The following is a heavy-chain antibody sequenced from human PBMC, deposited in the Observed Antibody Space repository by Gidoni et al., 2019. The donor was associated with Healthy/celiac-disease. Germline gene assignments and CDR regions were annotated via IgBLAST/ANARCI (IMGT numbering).Heavy chain of an antibody. CDR3: ASGDVLLWFGEPLW. J-gene: IGHJ4*02. CDR2: ISSSSSYI. D-gene: IGHD3-10*01. Sequence: EVQLVESGGGLVRPGGSLRLSCASYGFTFSSYSMNWVRQAPGKGLEWVSSISSSSSYIYYADSVKGRFTISRDNAKNSLYLQMNSLRAEDTAVYYCASGDVLLWFGEPLWWGQGTLVTVSS. V-gene: IGHV3-21*01. CDR1: GFTFSSYS.